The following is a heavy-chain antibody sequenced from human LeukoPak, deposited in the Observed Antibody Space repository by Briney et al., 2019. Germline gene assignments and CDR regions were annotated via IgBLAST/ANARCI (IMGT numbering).Heavy chain of an antibody. Sequence: GGSLRLSCAASGFTFSSYSMNWVRQAPGKGLEWVSSISSSSSYIYYADSVKGRFTISRDNAKNSLYLQMNSLRAEDTAVYYCARTDRYCSSTSCYIFDYWGQGTLVTVSS. CDR3: ARTDRYCSSTSCYIFDY. CDR1: GFTFSSYS. J-gene: IGHJ4*02. CDR2: ISSSSSYI. D-gene: IGHD2-2*01. V-gene: IGHV3-21*01.